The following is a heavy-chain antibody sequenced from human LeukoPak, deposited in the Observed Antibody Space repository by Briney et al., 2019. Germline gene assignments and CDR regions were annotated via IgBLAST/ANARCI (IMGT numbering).Heavy chain of an antibody. J-gene: IGHJ4*02. V-gene: IGHV4-34*01. CDR1: GGSFSGYY. Sequence: SVTLSLTCAVYGGSFSGYYWSWIRQPPGKGLEWIGEINHSGSTNYNPSLKSRVTISVDTSKNQFSLKLSSVTAADTAVYYCATGSGSYYNFDYWGQGTLVTVSS. CDR2: INHSGST. D-gene: IGHD3-10*01. CDR3: ATGSGSYYNFDY.